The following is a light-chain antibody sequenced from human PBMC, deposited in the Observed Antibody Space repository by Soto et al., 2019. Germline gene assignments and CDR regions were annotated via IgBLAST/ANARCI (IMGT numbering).Light chain of an antibody. CDR1: SSDVGGYNY. CDR2: EVS. V-gene: IGLV2-14*01. Sequence: QSVLTQPASVSGSPGQSITISCTGTSSDVGGYNYVSWYQQHPGKAPKLIIFEVSYRPSGISNRFSASKSGDTASLTISGLQADDEADYYCGSWDSSLSAYVFGTGTKVTVL. J-gene: IGLJ1*01. CDR3: GSWDSSLSAYV.